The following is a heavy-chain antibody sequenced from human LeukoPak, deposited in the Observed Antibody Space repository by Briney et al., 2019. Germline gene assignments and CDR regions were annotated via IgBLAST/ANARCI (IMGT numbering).Heavy chain of an antibody. D-gene: IGHD2-21*01. CDR1: GFTFSSYW. Sequence: PGGSLRLSCAASGFTFSSYWMTWVRQAPGKGLEWVANIKQDGSEKYYVDSMKGRFTISRDDAKNSLYLQMNSLRAEDTAVYYCAREFRAAGAFDIWGQGTMVTVSS. CDR3: AREFRAAGAFDI. V-gene: IGHV3-7*01. CDR2: IKQDGSEK. J-gene: IGHJ3*02.